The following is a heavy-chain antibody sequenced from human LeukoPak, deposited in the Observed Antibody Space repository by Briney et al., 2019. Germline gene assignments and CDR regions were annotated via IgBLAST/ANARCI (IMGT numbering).Heavy chain of an antibody. Sequence: GGSLRLSCATSGFTFSSYWMLWVRQAPGKGLVWVSRINTDGSSTNYADSVKGRFTISRDNAKNTLYLQMNSLRAEDTAVYYCARGTFTIFGVVDYWGQGTLVTVSS. J-gene: IGHJ4*02. V-gene: IGHV3-74*01. CDR3: ARGTFTIFGVVDY. CDR2: INTDGSST. CDR1: GFTFSSYW. D-gene: IGHD3-3*01.